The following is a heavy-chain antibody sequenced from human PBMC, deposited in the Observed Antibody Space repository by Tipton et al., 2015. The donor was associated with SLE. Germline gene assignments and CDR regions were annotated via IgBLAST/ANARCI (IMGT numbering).Heavy chain of an antibody. J-gene: IGHJ3*02. CDR1: GGSISSSSYY. Sequence: TLSLTCTVSGGSISSSSYYRGWIRQPPGKGLEWIGSIYYSGSTYYNPSLKSRVTISVDTSKNQFSLKLSSVTAADTAVYYCARAVLVRGGAFDIWGQGTMVTVSS. CDR3: ARAVLVRGGAFDI. D-gene: IGHD3-10*01. CDR2: IYYSGST. V-gene: IGHV4-39*07.